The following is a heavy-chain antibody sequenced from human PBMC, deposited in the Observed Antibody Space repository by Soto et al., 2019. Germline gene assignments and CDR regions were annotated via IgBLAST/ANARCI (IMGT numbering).Heavy chain of an antibody. CDR2: IGRSGTTT. J-gene: IGHJ3*01. CDR3: ATRSGGGGAFDF. V-gene: IGHV3-48*03. CDR1: GLTFSNYE. Sequence: EVQLVESGGGLVLPGGSLRLSCSASGLTFSNYEMNWVRQAPGKGLEWVSYIGRSGTTTYYADSLKGRFTISRDNGKDFPFLPMNSLRAEDTAVYYCATRSGGGGAFDFWGQGTMVTVSS. D-gene: IGHD3-10*01.